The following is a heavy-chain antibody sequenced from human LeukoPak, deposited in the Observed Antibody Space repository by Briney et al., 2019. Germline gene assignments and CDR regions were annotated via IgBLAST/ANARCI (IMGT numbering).Heavy chain of an antibody. CDR1: GGSFSGYY. J-gene: IGHJ5*02. Sequence: SETLSLTCAVYGGSFSGYYWSWIRQPPGKGLEWIGEINHSGSTNYNPSLKSRVTISVDTSKNQFSLKLSSVTAADTAVYYCARDRGFPSGRGNWFDPWGQGTLVTVSS. V-gene: IGHV4-34*01. D-gene: IGHD3-10*01. CDR2: INHSGST. CDR3: ARDRGFPSGRGNWFDP.